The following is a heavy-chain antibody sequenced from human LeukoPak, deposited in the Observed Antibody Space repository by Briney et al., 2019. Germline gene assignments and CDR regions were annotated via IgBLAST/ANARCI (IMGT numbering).Heavy chain of an antibody. J-gene: IGHJ4*02. V-gene: IGHV3-30*18. Sequence: GGSLRLSCAASGFTFSSYGMRWVRQAPGKGLEWEAVISDDGSNKYYADSVKGRFTISRDNSKNTLYLQMNSLRAEDTAVYYCAKDVDPFGSGSYVEGFDYWGQGTLVTVSS. CDR1: GFTFSSYG. CDR2: ISDDGSNK. CDR3: AKDVDPFGSGSYVEGFDY. D-gene: IGHD3-10*01.